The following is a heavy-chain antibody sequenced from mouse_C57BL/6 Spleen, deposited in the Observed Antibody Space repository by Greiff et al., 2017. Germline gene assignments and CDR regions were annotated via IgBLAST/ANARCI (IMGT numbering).Heavy chain of an antibody. J-gene: IGHJ3*01. CDR3: ASYEDSLFAY. V-gene: IGHV7-3*01. CDR2: IRNKANGYTT. CDR1: GFTFTDYY. Sequence: EVQLVESGGGLVQPGGSLSLSCAASGFTFTDYYMSWVRQPPGKALEWLGFIRNKANGYTTEYSASVKGRFTISRDNSQSILYLRMNALRAEDSATYYCASYEDSLFAYWGQGTLVTVSA.